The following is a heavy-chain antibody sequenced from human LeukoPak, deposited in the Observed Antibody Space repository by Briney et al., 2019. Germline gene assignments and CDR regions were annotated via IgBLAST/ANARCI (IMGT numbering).Heavy chain of an antibody. V-gene: IGHV3-21*01. D-gene: IGHD6-13*01. CDR3: ARIGAGSSRDY. CDR1: GFTFSNLA. CDR2: IVGSSST. J-gene: IGHJ4*02. Sequence: PGGSLRLSCAASGFTFSNLAMTWVRQAPGKGLEWVSSIVGSSSTYYADSLKGRFTISRDNAKNSLYLQMNSLRAEDTAVYYCARIGAGSSRDYWGQGTLVTVSS.